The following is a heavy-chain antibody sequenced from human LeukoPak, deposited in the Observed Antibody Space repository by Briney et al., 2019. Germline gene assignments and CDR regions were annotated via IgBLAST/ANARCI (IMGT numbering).Heavy chain of an antibody. Sequence: PGGSLRLSCAASGFTFSSYAMSWVRQAPGKGLEWVSAISGSGGSTYYADSMKGRFTISRDNSKNTLYLQMNSLRAEDTALYHCARMSGSGYYFYMDVWGKGTTVTISS. J-gene: IGHJ6*03. V-gene: IGHV3-23*01. CDR2: ISGSGGST. CDR1: GFTFSSYA. CDR3: ARMSGSGYYFYMDV. D-gene: IGHD3-10*01.